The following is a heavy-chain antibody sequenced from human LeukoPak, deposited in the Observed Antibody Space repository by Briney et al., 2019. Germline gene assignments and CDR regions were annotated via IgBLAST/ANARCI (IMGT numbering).Heavy chain of an antibody. Sequence: GASVKVSCKASGGTFSSYAISWVRQAPGQGLEWMGRIIPILGIANYAQKFQGRVTITADKSTSTAYMELSSLRSEDTAVYYCARGGVAYYGMDVWGQGTTVTVSS. J-gene: IGHJ6*02. CDR2: IIPILGIA. CDR1: GGTFSSYA. D-gene: IGHD3-10*01. V-gene: IGHV1-69*04. CDR3: ARGGVAYYGMDV.